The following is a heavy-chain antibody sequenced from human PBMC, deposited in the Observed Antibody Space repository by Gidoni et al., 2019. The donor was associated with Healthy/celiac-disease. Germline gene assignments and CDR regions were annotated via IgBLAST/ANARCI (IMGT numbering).Heavy chain of an antibody. CDR1: GGSFSGYY. CDR2: INHSGST. V-gene: IGHV4-34*01. CDR3: ARGGDSGYDYPFDY. Sequence: QVQLQQWGAGLLKPSETLSLTCAVYGGSFSGYYWSWIRQPPGKGLEWLGEINHSGSTNYNPSLKIRVTISVDTSKNQFSLKLSSVTAADTAVYYCARGGDSGYDYPFDYWGQGTLVTVSS. J-gene: IGHJ4*02. D-gene: IGHD5-12*01.